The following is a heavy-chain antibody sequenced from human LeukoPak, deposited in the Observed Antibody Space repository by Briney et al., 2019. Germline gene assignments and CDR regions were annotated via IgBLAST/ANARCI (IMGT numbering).Heavy chain of an antibody. D-gene: IGHD3-22*01. J-gene: IGHJ4*02. CDR1: GFTFSSYS. CDR3: AREKDDSSGYYDY. V-gene: IGHV3-21*01. Sequence: KPGGSLRLSCAASGFTFSSYSMNWVRQAPGKGLEWVSSISSSSSYIYYADSVKGRFTISRDNAKNSLYLQMNSLRAEDTAVYYCAREKDDSSGYYDYWGQGTLVTVSS. CDR2: ISSSSSYI.